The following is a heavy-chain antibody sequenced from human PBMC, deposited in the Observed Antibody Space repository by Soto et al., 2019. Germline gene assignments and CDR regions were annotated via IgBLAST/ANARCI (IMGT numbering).Heavy chain of an antibody. CDR3: ARLQIEVAGTN. J-gene: IGHJ4*02. D-gene: IGHD6-19*01. Sequence: ASVKVSCKASGYTFSDYYMHWVRQAPGQGLEWMGWINANSGGTTYAQRFQGRVTMTRDTSISTAYMELSRLSSDDTAIHYCARLQIEVAGTNWGQGTLVTVSS. V-gene: IGHV1-2*02. CDR1: GYTFSDYY. CDR2: INANSGGT.